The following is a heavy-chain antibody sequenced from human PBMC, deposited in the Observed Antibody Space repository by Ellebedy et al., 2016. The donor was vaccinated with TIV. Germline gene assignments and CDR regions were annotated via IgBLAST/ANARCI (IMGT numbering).Heavy chain of an antibody. CDR2: IYPSDSGT. V-gene: IGHV5-51*01. CDR1: GYSFTRDW. Sequence: GESLKISXQVSGYSFTRDWIGWVRQVPGKGLEWMAIIYPSDSGTRYSPSFQGHVTISVDKSINTAYLQWSSLKASDTAIYFCARHLTEGLIPVTPDYWGLGTLVTVSS. CDR3: ARHLTEGLIPVTPDY. J-gene: IGHJ4*02. D-gene: IGHD4-11*01.